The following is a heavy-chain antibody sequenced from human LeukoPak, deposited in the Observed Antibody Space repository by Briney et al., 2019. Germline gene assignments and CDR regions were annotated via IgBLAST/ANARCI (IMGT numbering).Heavy chain of an antibody. Sequence: GGSLRLSCAASGCTVDSNYLSWVRQAPGKGLEWVSTIYTGGNTYYAASVKGRFTISRDFSKNTVFLHMNSLRAEDTAMYYCARGDDSGYYDYFDYWGQGALVTVSS. CDR3: ARGDDSGYYDYFDY. J-gene: IGHJ4*02. CDR2: IYTGGNT. D-gene: IGHD3-22*01. V-gene: IGHV3-53*01. CDR1: GCTVDSNY.